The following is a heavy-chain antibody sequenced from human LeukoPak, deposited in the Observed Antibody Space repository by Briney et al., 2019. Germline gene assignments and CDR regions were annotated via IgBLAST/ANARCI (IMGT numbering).Heavy chain of an antibody. V-gene: IGHV3-21*04. Sequence: GGSLRLSCAASGFTFTTYSMTWVRQAPGKGLEWVSIISSGSSAIFSADALKGRFTISRDDAKNLLYLDMNSLRAEDTAVYYCARGIESSSWYNWFDPWGQGTLVTVSS. CDR3: ARGIESSSWYNWFDP. CDR1: GFTFTTYS. J-gene: IGHJ5*02. D-gene: IGHD6-13*01. CDR2: ISSGSSAI.